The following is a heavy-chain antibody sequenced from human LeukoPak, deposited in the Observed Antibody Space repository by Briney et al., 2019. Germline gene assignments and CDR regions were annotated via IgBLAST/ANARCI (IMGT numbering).Heavy chain of an antibody. V-gene: IGHV3-30*14. J-gene: IGHJ3*02. D-gene: IGHD1-26*01. CDR2: ISFDGSNK. CDR3: ARGGSYLSAFDI. Sequence: GGSLRLSCAASGFTFSSYAMHWVRQAPGKGLEWVTIISFDGSNKYYADSVKGRFTISRDNSKNTLYLQMNSLRAEDTAVYYCARGGSYLSAFDIWGQGTMVTVSS. CDR1: GFTFSSYA.